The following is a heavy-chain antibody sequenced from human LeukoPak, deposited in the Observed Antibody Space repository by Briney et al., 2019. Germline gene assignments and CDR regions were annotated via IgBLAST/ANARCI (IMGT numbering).Heavy chain of an antibody. D-gene: IGHD3-3*01. CDR2: IHYSGST. J-gene: IGHJ4*02. CDR1: GGSISSGDYY. Sequence: SETLSLTCTVSGGSISSGDYYWSWIRQPPGKGLEWIGYIHYSGSTYYNPSLKSRVTISVDTSKNQFSLKLSSVTAADTAVYYCARGLMGFLEWLPSHPFDYWGQGTLVTVSS. V-gene: IGHV4-30-4*08. CDR3: ARGLMGFLEWLPSHPFDY.